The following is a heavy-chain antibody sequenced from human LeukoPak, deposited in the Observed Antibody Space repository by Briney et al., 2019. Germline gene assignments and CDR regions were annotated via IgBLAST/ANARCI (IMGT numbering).Heavy chain of an antibody. V-gene: IGHV3-30*03. CDR3: ARSGGGSTWYFDY. J-gene: IGHJ4*02. Sequence: GGSLRLSCAASGFSFSTYAMHWVRQAPVKALEWVAVISSDGSNKYYADSVEGRFTISRDHSKNTMYVQMNSLRVEDTAVYYCARSGGGSTWYFDYWGQGTLVTVSS. D-gene: IGHD1-1*01. CDR2: ISSDGSNK. CDR1: GFSFSTYA.